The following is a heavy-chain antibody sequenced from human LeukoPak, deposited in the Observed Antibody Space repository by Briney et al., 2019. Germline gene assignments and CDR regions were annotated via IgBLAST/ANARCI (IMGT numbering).Heavy chain of an antibody. V-gene: IGHV4-59*01. CDR2: IYYSGST. CDR3: ARASPSLYYYFDY. J-gene: IGHJ4*02. Sequence: SETLSLTCTVSGGSISSYYWSWIRQPPGKGLEWIGYIYYSGSTNYNPSLKSRVTISVDTSKNQFSLKLSSVTVADTAVYYCARASPSLYYYFDYWGQGTLVTVSS. D-gene: IGHD6-13*01. CDR1: GGSISSYY.